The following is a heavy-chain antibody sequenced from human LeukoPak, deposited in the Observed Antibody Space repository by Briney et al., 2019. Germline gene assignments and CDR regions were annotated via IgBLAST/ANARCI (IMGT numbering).Heavy chain of an antibody. V-gene: IGHV4-34*01. CDR2: INHSGST. D-gene: IGHD3-10*01. J-gene: IGHJ4*02. CDR1: GGSFSGYY. Sequence: SETLSLTCAVYGGSFSGYYWSWIRQPPGKGLEWIGEINHSGSTNYNPSLESRVTISVDTSKNQFSLKLSSVTAADTAVYYCARSPPDYYGSGSNYPSYYFDYWGQGTLVTVSS. CDR3: ARSPPDYYGSGSNYPSYYFDY.